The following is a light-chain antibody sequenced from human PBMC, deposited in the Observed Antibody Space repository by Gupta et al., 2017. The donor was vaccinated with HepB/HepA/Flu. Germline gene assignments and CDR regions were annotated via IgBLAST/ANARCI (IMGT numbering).Light chain of an antibody. CDR1: QNINSY. CDR3: QQSYTIPQT. Sequence: LSASVGDRVNITCRASQNINSYLNWYQQRPGKAPKLLIYGASSLQGGVPSRFSGSGSGTDFTLTVSSLQPEDFATYYCQQSYTIPQTFGPGTKVDVK. V-gene: IGKV1-39*01. J-gene: IGKJ3*01. CDR2: GAS.